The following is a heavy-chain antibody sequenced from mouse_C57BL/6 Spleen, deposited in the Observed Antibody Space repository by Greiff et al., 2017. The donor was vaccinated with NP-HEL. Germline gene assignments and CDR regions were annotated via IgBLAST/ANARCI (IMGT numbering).Heavy chain of an antibody. CDR2: INPNNGGT. V-gene: IGHV1-18*01. Sequence: EVQLQQSGPELVKPGASVKIPCKASGYTFTDYNMDWVKQSHGKSLEWIGDINPNNGGTIYNQKFKGKATLTVDKSSSTAYMELRSLTSEDTAVYYCARERTRNDYVVYYFDYWGQGTTLTVSS. CDR3: ARERTRNDYVVYYFDY. CDR1: GYTFTDYN. J-gene: IGHJ2*01. D-gene: IGHD2-4*01.